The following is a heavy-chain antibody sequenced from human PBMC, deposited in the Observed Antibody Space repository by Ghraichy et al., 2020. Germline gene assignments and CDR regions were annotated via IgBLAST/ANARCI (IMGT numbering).Heavy chain of an antibody. CDR3: ARDGALLRYFDWLLPYYYGMDV. CDR2: INPSGGST. J-gene: IGHJ6*02. CDR1: GYTFTSYY. V-gene: IGHV1-46*01. D-gene: IGHD3-9*01. Sequence: KVSCKASGYTFTSYYMHWVRQAPGQGLEWMGIINPSGGSTSYAQKFQGRVTMTRDTSTSTVYMELSSLRSEDTAVYYCARDGALLRYFDWLLPYYYGMDVWGQGTTVTVSS.